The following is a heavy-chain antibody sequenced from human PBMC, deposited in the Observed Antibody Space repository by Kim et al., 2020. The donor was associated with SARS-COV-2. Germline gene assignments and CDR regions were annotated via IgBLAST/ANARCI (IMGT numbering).Heavy chain of an antibody. V-gene: IGHV3-73*01. J-gene: IGHJ3*02. CDR2: IRRKPNRYAK. D-gene: IGHD1-1*01. Sequence: GGSRRLSCAASGFTFSGSALHWARKASGKGREGAVRIRRKPNRYAKAYVAPVQGRVTSSREDSKNTVYLPMNNLKTEDTSVLYCTRGSGTALVCWDAFD. CDR3: TRGSGTALVCWDAFD. CDR1: GFTFSGSA.